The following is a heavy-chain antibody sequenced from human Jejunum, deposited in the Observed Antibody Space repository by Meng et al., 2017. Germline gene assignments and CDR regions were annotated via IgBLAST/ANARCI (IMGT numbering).Heavy chain of an antibody. CDR3: AKYGDPSGYFDY. CDR1: GFTFRSYA. V-gene: IGHV3-23*01. Sequence: GGSLRLSCVASGFTFRSYAMSWVRQAPGKGLEWVSAIRSTSGDIYYADSMKGRFSISRDNSKNTLYLQLSSLRGDDTAVYYCAKYGDPSGYFDYWGQGTLVTVSS. CDR2: IRSTSGDI. D-gene: IGHD4-17*01. J-gene: IGHJ4*02.